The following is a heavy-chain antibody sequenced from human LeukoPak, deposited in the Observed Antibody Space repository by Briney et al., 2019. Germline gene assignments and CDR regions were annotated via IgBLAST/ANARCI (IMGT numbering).Heavy chain of an antibody. D-gene: IGHD3-10*01. CDR2: IKEDGSEK. V-gene: IGHV3-7*03. CDR1: GFTLSSYW. J-gene: IGHJ3*02. CDR3: ARDWVAGVPFNAFDI. Sequence: GGSLRLSCAASGFTLSSYWMSWVRQAPGKGLEWVANIKEDGSEKYYVDSVKGRFTISRDNAKNSLYLHMNSLTAEDTAMYYCARDWVAGVPFNAFDIWGQGTMVSVSS.